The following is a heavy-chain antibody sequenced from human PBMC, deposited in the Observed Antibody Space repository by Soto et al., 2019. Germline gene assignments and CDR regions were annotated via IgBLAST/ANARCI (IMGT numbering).Heavy chain of an antibody. J-gene: IGHJ6*02. D-gene: IGHD3-16*01. V-gene: IGHV5-10-1*01. CDR1: GYNFITDW. Sequence: GESLKISCKGSGYNFITDWISWVRQMPGKGLEWMGRIDPTDSYTKYSPSFEGHVTISVDKSISTAYLQWSSLKASDSAVYYCARLSRASFALDVWGQGTTVTVSS. CDR3: ARLSRASFALDV. CDR2: IDPTDSYT.